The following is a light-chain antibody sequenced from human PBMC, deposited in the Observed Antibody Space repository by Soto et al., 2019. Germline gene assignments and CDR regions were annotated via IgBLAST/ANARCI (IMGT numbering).Light chain of an antibody. V-gene: IGKV3-15*01. Sequence: EIVMTQSPATLSVSPGESATLSFRASQSVGSNLAWYQQKPGQAPRLLIYGASTRATGIPARFSGSGSGTEFTLTISSLQSEDFAVYYCQQYNNWPRITFGQGTRLEIK. CDR1: QSVGSN. J-gene: IGKJ5*01. CDR3: QQYNNWPRIT. CDR2: GAS.